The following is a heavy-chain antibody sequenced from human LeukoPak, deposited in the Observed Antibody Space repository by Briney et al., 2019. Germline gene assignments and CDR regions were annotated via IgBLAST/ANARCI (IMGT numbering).Heavy chain of an antibody. CDR2: ISAYNGNT. CDR3: ASGSSDKGYYYGMDV. D-gene: IGHD1-26*01. J-gene: IGHJ6*02. Sequence: ASVKVSCKASGYTFTSYGISWVRQAPGQGLEWMGWISAYNGNTNCAQKLQGRVTMTTDTSTSTAYMELRSLRSDDTAVYYCASGSSDKGYYYGMDVWGQGTTVTVSS. V-gene: IGHV1-18*01. CDR1: GYTFTSYG.